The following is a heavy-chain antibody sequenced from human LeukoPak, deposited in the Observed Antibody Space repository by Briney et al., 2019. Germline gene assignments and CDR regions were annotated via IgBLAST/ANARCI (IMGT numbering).Heavy chain of an antibody. CDR1: GFTFSSYW. Sequence: GGSLRLSCAASGFTFSSYWMTWVRQVPGKGLEWVANIKQDGSEKNYVDAVKGRFTISRDNAKNSVYLQMNSLRAEDTAVYYCARAGGTSWADYWGQGTLVTVSS. J-gene: IGHJ4*02. CDR3: ARAGGTSWADY. CDR2: IKQDGSEK. D-gene: IGHD6-13*01. V-gene: IGHV3-7*01.